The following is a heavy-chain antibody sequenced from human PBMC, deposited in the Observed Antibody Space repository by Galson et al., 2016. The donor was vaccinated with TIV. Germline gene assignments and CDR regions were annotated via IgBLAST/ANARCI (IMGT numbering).Heavy chain of an antibody. D-gene: IGHD3-22*01. CDR1: GFIFRRYS. Sequence: SLRLSCAASGFIFRRYSMNWVRQAPGKGLEWVSTISSSGDYRFYADSVKGRFTISRDNARNSLHLQINSLRVEDTAVYYCARDRDYYDSSSYSPDAFDMWGQGTMVTVSS. CDR3: ARDRDYYDSSSYSPDAFDM. CDR2: ISSSGDYR. J-gene: IGHJ3*02. V-gene: IGHV3-21*01.